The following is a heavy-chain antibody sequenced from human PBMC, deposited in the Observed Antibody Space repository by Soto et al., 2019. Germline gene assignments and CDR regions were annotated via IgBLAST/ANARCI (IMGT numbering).Heavy chain of an antibody. CDR1: GFTFSSYA. V-gene: IGHV3-30-3*01. CDR3: ARDELRFSCAYGVDV. D-gene: IGHD3-3*01. Sequence: QVQLVESGGGVVQPGRSLRLSCAASGFTFSSYAMHWVRQAPGKGLEWVAVISYDGSNKYYADSVKGRFTISRDNSKNTLYLQMNSLIAEDTSVYYCARDELRFSCAYGVDVWGQRTTVTVSS. J-gene: IGHJ6*02. CDR2: ISYDGSNK.